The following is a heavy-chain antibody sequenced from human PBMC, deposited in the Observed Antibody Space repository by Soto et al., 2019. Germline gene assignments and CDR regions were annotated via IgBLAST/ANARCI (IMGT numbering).Heavy chain of an antibody. CDR2: ISSSSSTI. J-gene: IGHJ4*02. CDR3: ARDGGYSYGPFDY. CDR1: GFTFSSYS. Sequence: HPGGSLRLSCAASGFTFSSYSMNWVRQAPGKGLEWVSYISSSSSTIYYADSVKGRFTISRDNAKNSLYLQMNSLRAEDTAVYYCARDGGYSYGPFDYWGQGTLVTSPQ. D-gene: IGHD5-18*01. V-gene: IGHV3-48*01.